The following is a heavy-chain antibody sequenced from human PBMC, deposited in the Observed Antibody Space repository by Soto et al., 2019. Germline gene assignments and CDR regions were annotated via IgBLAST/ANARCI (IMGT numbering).Heavy chain of an antibody. D-gene: IGHD3-3*01. Sequence: GGSLRLSCAASGFTFSSYWMSWVRQAPGKGLEWVANIKQDGSEKYYVDSVKGRFTISRDNAKNSLYLQMNSLRAEDTAVYYCARDPSYYDFWSGYYDYWGQGTLVTVSS. J-gene: IGHJ4*02. CDR2: IKQDGSEK. CDR3: ARDPSYYDFWSGYYDY. V-gene: IGHV3-7*03. CDR1: GFTFSSYW.